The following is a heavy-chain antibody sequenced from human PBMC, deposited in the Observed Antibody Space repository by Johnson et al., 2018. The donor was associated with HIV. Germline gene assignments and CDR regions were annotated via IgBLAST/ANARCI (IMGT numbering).Heavy chain of an antibody. J-gene: IGHJ3*02. CDR2: ISYDGSNK. CDR3: AKYYYNFWSGLENDAFDI. V-gene: IGHV3-30-3*02. CDR1: GFTFSSYA. Sequence: QVQLVESGGGVVRPGGSLRLSCAASGFTFSSYAMHWVRQAPGKGLEWVAVISYDGSNKYYVDSVTGRFTITRDNSKNTLYLQMNSLRAEDTAVYYCAKYYYNFWSGLENDAFDIRGQGTMVTVSS. D-gene: IGHD3-3*01.